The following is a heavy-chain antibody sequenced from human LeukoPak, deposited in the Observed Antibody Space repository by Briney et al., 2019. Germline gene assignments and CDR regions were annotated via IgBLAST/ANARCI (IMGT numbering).Heavy chain of an antibody. J-gene: IGHJ5*02. CDR2: IYYSGST. CDR3: ARDGVVGATMEYNWFDP. D-gene: IGHD1-26*01. CDR1: GGSISSYY. Sequence: PSETLSRTCTVSGGSISSYYWSWLRQPPGQGLEWIGYIYYSGSTNYNPSLKSRVTISVDTSKNQFSLKLSSVTAADTAVYYCARDGVVGATMEYNWFDPWGQGTLVTVSS. V-gene: IGHV4-59*01.